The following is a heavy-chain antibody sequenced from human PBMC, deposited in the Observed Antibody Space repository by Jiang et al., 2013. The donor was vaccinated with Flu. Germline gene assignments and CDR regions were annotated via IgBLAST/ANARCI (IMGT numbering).Heavy chain of an antibody. CDR3: AKDSSRLGVNWFDP. V-gene: IGHV3-30*02. J-gene: IGHJ5*02. CDR2: IRYDGSNK. Sequence: QLLESGGGVVQPGGSLRLSCAASGFTFSSYGMHWVRQAPGKGLEWVAFIRYDGSNKYYADSVKGRFTISRDNSKNTLYVQMNSLRDEDTAVYYCAKDSSRLGVNWFDPWGQGTLVTVSS. D-gene: IGHD2-8*01. CDR1: GFTFSSYG.